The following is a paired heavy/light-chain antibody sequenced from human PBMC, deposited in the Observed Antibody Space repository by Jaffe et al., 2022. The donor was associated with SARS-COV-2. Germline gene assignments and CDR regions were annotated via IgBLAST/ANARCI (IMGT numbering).Heavy chain of an antibody. CDR1: GFTFSSNW. D-gene: IGHD4-17*01. J-gene: IGHJ4*02. CDR3: ARDTTKSGDHSYDY. V-gene: IGHV3-7*03. Sequence: EVQLVESGGGLVQPGGSLRLSCVASGFTFSSNWMTWVRQAPGKGLEWVANINQDGSDTNYVDSVKGRFIISRDNAKNSLHLQMNSLRVGDTAVYYCARDTTKSGDHSYDYWGQGTLVTVSS. CDR2: INQDGSDT.
Light chain of an antibody. J-gene: IGKJ4*01. V-gene: IGKV1-5*03. Sequence: DIQMTQSPSTLSASVGDRVTITCRASQSISTWLAWYQQKPGKAPNLLIYKASSLKSGVPSRFSGSGSGTEFTLTISSLQPDDFATYYCQHYISYPLTFGGGTKVEIK. CDR2: KAS. CDR3: QHYISYPLT. CDR1: QSISTW.